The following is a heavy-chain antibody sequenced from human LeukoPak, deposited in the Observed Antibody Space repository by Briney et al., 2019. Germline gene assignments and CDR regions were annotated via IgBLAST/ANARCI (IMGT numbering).Heavy chain of an antibody. V-gene: IGHV4-39*07. Sequence: SETLSLTFTVSGGSISSSSYYWGWIRQPPGKGLEWIGSIYYSGSTYYNPSLKSRVTISVDTSKNQFSLKLSSVTAADTAVYYCARLYDYVWGSYRYEDYWGQGTLVTVSS. D-gene: IGHD3-16*02. CDR3: ARLYDYVWGSYRYEDY. CDR1: GGSISSSSYY. J-gene: IGHJ4*02. CDR2: IYYSGST.